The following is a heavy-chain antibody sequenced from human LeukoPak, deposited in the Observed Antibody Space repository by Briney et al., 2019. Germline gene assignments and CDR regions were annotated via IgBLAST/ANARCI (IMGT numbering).Heavy chain of an antibody. Sequence: ASVKVSCKASGDTSRDYSINWVRQAPGQGLEWMGRIILILGIANNAQRVQARVTITADKSTNTAYMELSSLKSEDTAIYYCAIDFDTSGNFDSWGQGTQVTVSS. CDR2: IILILGIA. CDR1: GDTSRDYS. D-gene: IGHD3-22*01. CDR3: AIDFDTSGNFDS. V-gene: IGHV1-69*02. J-gene: IGHJ4*02.